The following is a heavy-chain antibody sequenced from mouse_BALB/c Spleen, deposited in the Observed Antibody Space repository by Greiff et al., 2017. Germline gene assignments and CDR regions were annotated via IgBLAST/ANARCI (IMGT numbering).Heavy chain of an antibody. CDR1: GYSITSGYY. V-gene: IGHV3-6*02. CDR2: ISYDGSN. CDR3: ARRDYGYEDY. Sequence: EVKLQESGPGLVKPSQSLSLTCSVTGYSITSGYYWNWIRQFPGNKLEWMGYISYDGSNNYNPSLKNRISITRDTSKNQFFLKLNSVTTEDTATYYCARRDYGYEDYWGQGTTLTVSS. D-gene: IGHD1-2*01. J-gene: IGHJ2*01.